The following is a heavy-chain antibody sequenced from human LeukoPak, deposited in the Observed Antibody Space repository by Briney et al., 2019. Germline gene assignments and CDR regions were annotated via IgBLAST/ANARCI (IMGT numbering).Heavy chain of an antibody. CDR2: IYYSGST. J-gene: IGHJ5*02. CDR3: ARVLGIAARRANWFDP. CDR1: GGSISSGGYY. D-gene: IGHD6-6*01. Sequence: SQTLSLTCTVSGGSISSGGYYWSWIRQHPGKGLEWIGYIYYSGSTYYNPSLKSRVTISVDTSKNQFSPKLSSVTAADTAVYYCARVLGIAARRANWFDPWGQGTLVTVSS. V-gene: IGHV4-31*03.